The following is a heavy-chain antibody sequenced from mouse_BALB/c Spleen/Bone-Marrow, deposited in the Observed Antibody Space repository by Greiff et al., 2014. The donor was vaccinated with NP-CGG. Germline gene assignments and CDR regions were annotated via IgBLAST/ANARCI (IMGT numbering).Heavy chain of an antibody. V-gene: IGHV1S56*01. CDR3: ARGGWLRDALDY. D-gene: IGHD2-2*01. CDR2: IYPGNVNT. Sequence: QVQLQQPGPELVKPGASVRISSKASGYTFTSYYIHWVKQRPGQGLEWIGWIYPGNVNTKYNEKFKGKATLTADKSSSTAYMQLSSLTSEDSAVYFCARGGWLRDALDYWGQGTSVTVSS. J-gene: IGHJ4*01. CDR1: GYTFTSYY.